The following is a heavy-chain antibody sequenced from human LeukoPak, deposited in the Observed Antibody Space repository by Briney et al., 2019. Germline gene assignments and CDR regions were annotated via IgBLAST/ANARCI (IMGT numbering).Heavy chain of an antibody. Sequence: GASVKVSCKASGGTFSSYAISWVRQAPGQGLEWMGGIIPIFGTANYAQKFQGRVTITADESTSTAYMELSSLRSEDTAVYYCAREGDCSSTSCYADHDAFDIRGQGTMVTVSS. CDR1: GGTFSSYA. CDR3: AREGDCSSTSCYADHDAFDI. D-gene: IGHD2-2*01. CDR2: IIPIFGTA. J-gene: IGHJ3*02. V-gene: IGHV1-69*13.